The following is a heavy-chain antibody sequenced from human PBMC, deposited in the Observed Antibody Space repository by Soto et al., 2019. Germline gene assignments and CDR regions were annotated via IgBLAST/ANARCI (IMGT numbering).Heavy chain of an antibody. CDR1: GGTFSSYT. CDR2: IIPILGIA. J-gene: IGHJ4*02. CDR3: AGADYYDSSGYSG. V-gene: IGHV1-69*02. D-gene: IGHD3-22*01. Sequence: QVQLVQSGAEVKKPGSSVKVSCKASGGTFSSYTISWVRQAPGQGLEWMGRIIPILGIANYAKKFQGRVTITADKSTSTAYMELSSLRSEDTAVYYCAGADYYDSSGYSGWGQGTLVTVSS.